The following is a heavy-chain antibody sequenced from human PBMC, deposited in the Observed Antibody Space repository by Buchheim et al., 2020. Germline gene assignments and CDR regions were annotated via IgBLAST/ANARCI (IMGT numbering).Heavy chain of an antibody. D-gene: IGHD2-15*01. CDR3: ARDPDGYGFSYYFDY. J-gene: IGHJ4*02. CDR2: ILYDGSKT. V-gene: IGHV3-30*03. CDR1: GFTFRSYG. Sequence: QVQLVESGGGVVLPGTSLRLSCEASGFTFRSYGMHWVRQPPGKGLEWVAAILYDGSKTYYIDSVKGRFTISRDNSENTLYLQMNSLRAEDTAVYYCARDPDGYGFSYYFDYWGQGTL.